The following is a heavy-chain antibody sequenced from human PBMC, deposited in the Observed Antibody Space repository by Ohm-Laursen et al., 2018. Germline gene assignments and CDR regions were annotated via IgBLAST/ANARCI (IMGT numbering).Heavy chain of an antibody. J-gene: IGHJ4*02. CDR3: AKSQCGGDCYPNFDY. D-gene: IGHD2-21*02. CDR2: VSWNSGTI. Sequence: SLRLSCAASGFNFNDHAMYWVRQAPGKGLEWVSGVSWNSGTIGYADSVKGRFTISRDNAKNSLYLQMNSLRAEDTALYYCAKSQCGGDCYPNFDYWGQGTLVTVSS. CDR1: GFNFNDHA. V-gene: IGHV3-9*01.